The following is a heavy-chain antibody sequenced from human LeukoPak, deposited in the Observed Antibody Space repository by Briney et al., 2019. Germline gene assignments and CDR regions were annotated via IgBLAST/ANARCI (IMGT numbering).Heavy chain of an antibody. CDR2: ISWNSGSI. D-gene: IGHD3-10*01. Sequence: GGSQRLSCAASGFTFDDYAMHWVRQAPGKGLEWVSGISWNSGSIGYADSVKGRFTISRDNAKNSLYLQMNSLRAEDTALYYCAKDITDYYGSGSYLDYWGQGTLVTVSS. CDR3: AKDITDYYGSGSYLDY. CDR1: GFTFDDYA. V-gene: IGHV3-9*01. J-gene: IGHJ4*02.